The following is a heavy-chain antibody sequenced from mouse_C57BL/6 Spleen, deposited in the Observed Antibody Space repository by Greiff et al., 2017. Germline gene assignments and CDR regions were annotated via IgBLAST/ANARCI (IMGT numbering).Heavy chain of an antibody. V-gene: IGHV5-6*01. CDR2: ISSGGSYT. Sequence: EVLLVESGGDLVKPGGSLKLSCAASGFTFSSYGMSWVRQTPDKRLEWVATISSGGSYTYYPDSVKGRFTISRDNAKNTLYLQMRSLKSETTAMYYCARDLLRPGWFADWGTGTLVTVSA. CDR3: ARDLLRPGWFAD. CDR1: GFTFSSYG. D-gene: IGHD1-1*01. J-gene: IGHJ3*01.